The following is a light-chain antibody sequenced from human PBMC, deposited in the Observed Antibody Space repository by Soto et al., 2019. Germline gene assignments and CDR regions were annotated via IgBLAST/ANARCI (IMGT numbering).Light chain of an antibody. Sequence: EIVLTQSPATLSLSPGERATLSCRASQSVGTFLGWYQQKPGQAPRLIIYDASHRATGVPARFSGTGSGTDFSLTISSVDPEDFAVYYCQHRTSLPRTFGQGTKLDIK. J-gene: IGKJ2*01. CDR2: DAS. CDR1: QSVGTF. V-gene: IGKV3-11*01. CDR3: QHRTSLPRT.